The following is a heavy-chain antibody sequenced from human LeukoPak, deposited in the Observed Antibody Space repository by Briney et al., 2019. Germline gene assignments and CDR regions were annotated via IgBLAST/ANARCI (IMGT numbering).Heavy chain of an antibody. D-gene: IGHD3-3*01. CDR2: VFYTGKT. V-gene: IGHV4-38-2*02. CDR3: ARDGVVPAFFDH. Sequence: SETLSLTCAVSGYSIGTAYHWGWIRQPPGKGLEWIGSVFYTGKTYYNPSLQSRLTISMDKSKNHFSLQLTSVTAADTAVYYCARDGVVPAFFDHWGQGTRAIVSS. J-gene: IGHJ4*02. CDR1: GYSIGTAYH.